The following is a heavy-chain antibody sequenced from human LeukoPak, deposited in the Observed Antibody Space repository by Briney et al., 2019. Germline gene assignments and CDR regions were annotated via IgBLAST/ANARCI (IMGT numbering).Heavy chain of an antibody. V-gene: IGHV4-38-2*02. J-gene: IGHJ4*02. D-gene: IGHD4-11*01. CDR3: ARRGLQTPFDY. Sequence: PSETLSLTCTVSGGSISSYYWGWIRQPPGKGLEWIGSIYHSGSTYYNPSLKSRVTISVDTSKNQFSLKLSSVTAADTAVYYCARRGLQTPFDYWGQGTLVTVSS. CDR1: GGSISSYY. CDR2: IYHSGST.